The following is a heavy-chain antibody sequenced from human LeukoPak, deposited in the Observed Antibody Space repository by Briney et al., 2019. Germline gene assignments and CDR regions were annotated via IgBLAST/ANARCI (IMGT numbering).Heavy chain of an antibody. V-gene: IGHV4-4*07. D-gene: IGHD6-19*01. CDR2: IYSSGDT. CDR3: ARLGSSGWLPRDY. CDR1: GGSISPGYY. Sequence: SETLSLTCTVSGGSISPGYYWSWVRQPAGKELQWIGRIYSSGDTHYNPSFQSRVTMSVDTSKNQNLSSVTAADTAVYYCARLGSSGWLPRDYWGQGTLVTVSS. J-gene: IGHJ4*02.